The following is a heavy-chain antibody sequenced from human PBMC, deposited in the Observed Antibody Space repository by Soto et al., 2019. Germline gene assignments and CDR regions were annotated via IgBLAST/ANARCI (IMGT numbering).Heavy chain of an antibody. Sequence: GGSLRLSCAASGFTFDDYAMHWVRQAPGKGLEWVSGISWNSGSIGYADSVKGRFTISRDNAKNSLYLQMNSLRAEDTALYYCAKDLTPTMVRGGPFDYWGQGTLVTVSS. CDR3: AKDLTPTMVRGGPFDY. CDR2: ISWNSGSI. J-gene: IGHJ4*02. CDR1: GFTFDDYA. D-gene: IGHD3-10*01. V-gene: IGHV3-9*01.